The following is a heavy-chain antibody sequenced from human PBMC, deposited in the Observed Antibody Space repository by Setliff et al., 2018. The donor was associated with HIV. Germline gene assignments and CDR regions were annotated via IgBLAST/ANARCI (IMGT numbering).Heavy chain of an antibody. D-gene: IGHD3-22*01. Sequence: SETLSLTCTVSGGSISSSSYYWGWIRQPPGKGLEWIGSIYYSGSTYNNPSLKSRVTISVDTSKNQFSLKLSSVTAADTAVYYCARHQYYYDSSGGGALDYWGQGTLVTVSS. CDR3: ARHQYYYDSSGGGALDY. CDR1: GGSISSSSYY. V-gene: IGHV4-39*01. CDR2: IYYSGST. J-gene: IGHJ4*02.